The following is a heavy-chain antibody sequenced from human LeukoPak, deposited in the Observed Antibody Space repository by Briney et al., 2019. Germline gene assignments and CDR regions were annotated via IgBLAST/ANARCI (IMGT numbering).Heavy chain of an antibody. J-gene: IGHJ4*02. CDR2: IHHSGSTS. D-gene: IGHD5-12*01. Sequence: SETLSLTCAVYGGSVRDNYWSWIRQPPGKGLEWIGEIHHSGSTSNHNPSLKSRVTMSVDTSKNQFSLKLSSVTAADTAVYYCARKSGYARDYWGQGNLVTVSS. CDR3: ARKSGYARDY. CDR1: GGSVRDNY. V-gene: IGHV4-34*01.